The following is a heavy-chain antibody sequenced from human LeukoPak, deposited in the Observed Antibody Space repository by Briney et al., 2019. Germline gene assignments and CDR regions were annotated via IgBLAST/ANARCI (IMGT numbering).Heavy chain of an antibody. Sequence: ASVKVSCKASGYTFTSYAMHWVRQAPGQRLEWMGWINAGNGNTKYSQKFQGRVTITRDTSASTAYMELSSLRSEDTAVYYCARMKGVVAPTEGAFDIWGQGTMVTVSS. D-gene: IGHD5-12*01. CDR3: ARMKGVVAPTEGAFDI. CDR2: INAGNGNT. CDR1: GYTFTSYA. J-gene: IGHJ3*02. V-gene: IGHV1-3*01.